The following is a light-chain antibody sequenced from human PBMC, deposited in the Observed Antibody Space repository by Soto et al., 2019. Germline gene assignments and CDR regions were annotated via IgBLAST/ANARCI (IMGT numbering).Light chain of an antibody. CDR3: SSYTSSSTHV. CDR2: DVN. CDR1: SSDIGAFTF. J-gene: IGLJ1*01. V-gene: IGLV2-14*03. Sequence: QSALTQPASVSGSPGQSITISCTGTSSDIGAFTFVSWYQQHPGKVPKLMIFDVNRRPSGVSDRFSGSKSGNTASLTISGLQAEDDGDYYCSSYTSSSTHVFGSGTKLIVL.